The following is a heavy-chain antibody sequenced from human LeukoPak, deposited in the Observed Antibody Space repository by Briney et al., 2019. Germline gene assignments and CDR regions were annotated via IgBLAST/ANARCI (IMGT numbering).Heavy chain of an antibody. CDR2: LSYDGSNE. D-gene: IGHD6-13*01. Sequence: GRSLRLSCTASGFMFSSNGMHCVRQAPGKGLEWVAVLSYDGSNEYYADSVKGRFTISRDNSKNTLFLQMNSLRADDTAVYYCAKDRSSSCSFDYWGQGTLVTVSS. J-gene: IGHJ4*02. V-gene: IGHV3-30*18. CDR1: GFMFSSNG. CDR3: AKDRSSSCSFDY.